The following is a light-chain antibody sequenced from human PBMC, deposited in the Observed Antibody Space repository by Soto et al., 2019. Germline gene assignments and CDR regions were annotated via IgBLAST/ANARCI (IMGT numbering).Light chain of an antibody. Sequence: SALTQPASVSGSPGQSITISCTGTSSDVGGYNYVSWYQQHPGKAPKLIIYDVSNRPSGVSSRFSGSKSGNTASLTISGLQPEDEADYYCSSYTSRSTSVFGGGTKLTVL. J-gene: IGLJ3*02. CDR1: SSDVGGYNY. CDR2: DVS. V-gene: IGLV2-14*03. CDR3: SSYTSRSTSV.